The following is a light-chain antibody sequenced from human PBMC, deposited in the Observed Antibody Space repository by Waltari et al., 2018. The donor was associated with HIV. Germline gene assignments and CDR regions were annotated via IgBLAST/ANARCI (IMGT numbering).Light chain of an antibody. J-gene: IGKJ4*01. CDR3: QQYHAWPLT. V-gene: IGKV3-15*01. CDR2: DAS. Sequence: ETVMSQSPVTLSVSLGESATLSCRASETARSNLAWYQQKPGQAPRLLIYDASSRATDFPARFSGSGSGTEFSLTISSLQSEDSAVYYCQQYHAWPLTFGAGTKVEIK. CDR1: ETARSN.